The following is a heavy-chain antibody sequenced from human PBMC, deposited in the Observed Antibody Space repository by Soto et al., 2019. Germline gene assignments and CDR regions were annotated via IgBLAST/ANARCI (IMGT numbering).Heavy chain of an antibody. CDR3: ARDSPYNTVTTSFDP. CDR2: INPSGGST. J-gene: IGHJ5*02. Sequence: GASVKVSCKASGYTFTSYDMHWVRHAPGQGLEWMGIINPSGGSTSYAQKFQGRVTMTRDTSTSTVYMELSSLRSEDTAVYYCARDSPYNTVTTSFDPWGQGTLVTVSS. V-gene: IGHV1-46*01. D-gene: IGHD4-4*01. CDR1: GYTFTSYD.